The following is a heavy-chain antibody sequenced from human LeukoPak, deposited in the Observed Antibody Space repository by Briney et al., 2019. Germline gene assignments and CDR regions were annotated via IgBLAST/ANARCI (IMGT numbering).Heavy chain of an antibody. CDR3: AREPTLTYYYYMDV. D-gene: IGHD4-17*01. V-gene: IGHV4-38-2*02. Sequence: SETLSLTCTVSGYSISSGYYWDWIRQPPGKGLEWIGRIYHSGSTYYNSSLKSRVTISIDTSKNQFSLKLTSVTAADTAMYYCAREPTLTYYYYMDVWGKGTTVIVSS. CDR2: IYHSGST. CDR1: GYSISSGYY. J-gene: IGHJ6*03.